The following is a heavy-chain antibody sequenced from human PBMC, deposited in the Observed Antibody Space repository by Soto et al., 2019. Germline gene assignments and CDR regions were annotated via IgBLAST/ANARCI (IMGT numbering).Heavy chain of an antibody. V-gene: IGHV3-30-3*01. CDR3: ARGSMGSVLPAAVLNNWFAP. D-gene: IGHD2-2*01. CDR1: GFTFSSYA. J-gene: IGHJ5*02. CDR2: ISYVGSNK. Sequence: QVQLVESGGGVVQPGRSLRLSCAASGFTFSSYAMHWVRQAPGKGLEWVAVISYVGSNKYYADSVKGRFTISRDNSKNTLYLQMNSLRAEDTAVYYCARGSMGSVLPAAVLNNWFAPWGQGTLVTVSS.